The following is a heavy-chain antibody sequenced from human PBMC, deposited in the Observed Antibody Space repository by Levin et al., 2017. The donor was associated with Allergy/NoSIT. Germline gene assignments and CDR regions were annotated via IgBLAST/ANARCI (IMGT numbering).Heavy chain of an antibody. CDR3: ARDGGVVVGHWFDP. CDR1: GFTFSSYS. J-gene: IGHJ5*02. Sequence: GGSLRLSCAASGFTFSSYSMNWVRQAPGKGLEWVSSISSSSSYIYYADSVKGRFTISRDNAKNSLYLQMNSLRAEDTAVYYCARDGGVVVGHWFDPWGQGTLVTVSS. V-gene: IGHV3-21*01. CDR2: ISSSSSYI. D-gene: IGHD2-15*01.